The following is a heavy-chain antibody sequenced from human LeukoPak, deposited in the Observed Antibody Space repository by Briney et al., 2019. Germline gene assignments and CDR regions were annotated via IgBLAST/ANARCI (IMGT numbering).Heavy chain of an antibody. CDR3: ARGNYYTVGV. CDR2: ISSSGGTT. V-gene: IGHV3-11*01. J-gene: IGHJ6*02. CDR1: GFTSSDYY. Sequence: GGSLRLYCAASGFTSSDYYMTWIRQPPGKGPEWISYISSSGGTTTYVDSVKGRFTISRDNAKNSLYLQMNGLRADDTAVYYCARGNYYTVGVWGQGTAVTVSS.